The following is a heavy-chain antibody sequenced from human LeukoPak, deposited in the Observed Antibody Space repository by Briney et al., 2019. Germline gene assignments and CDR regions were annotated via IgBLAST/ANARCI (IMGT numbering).Heavy chain of an antibody. CDR1: GFTFSSYS. CDR2: ISSSSSYI. J-gene: IGHJ4*02. CDR3: ARVGRLGATGFDY. V-gene: IGHV3-21*01. D-gene: IGHD1-26*01. Sequence: GGSLRLSCAASGFTFSSYSMNWVRQAPGKGLEWVSSISSSSSYIYYADSVKGRFTISRDNAKNSLYLQMNSLRAEDTAVYYCARVGRLGATGFDYWGQGTLVTVSS.